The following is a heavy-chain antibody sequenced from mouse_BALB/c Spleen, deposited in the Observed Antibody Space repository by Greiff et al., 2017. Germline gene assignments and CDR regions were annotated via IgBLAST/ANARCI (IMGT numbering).Heavy chain of an antibody. CDR3: ARYYYGYFDY. D-gene: IGHD1-1*01. CDR2: ISDGGSYT. V-gene: IGHV5-4*02. Sequence: EVKLMESGGGLVKPGGSLKLSCAASGFTFSDYYMYWVRQTPEKRLEWVATISDGGSYTYYPDSVKGRFTISRDNAKNNLYLQMSSLKSEDTAMYYCARYYYGYFDYWGQGTTLTVSS. J-gene: IGHJ2*01. CDR1: GFTFSDYY.